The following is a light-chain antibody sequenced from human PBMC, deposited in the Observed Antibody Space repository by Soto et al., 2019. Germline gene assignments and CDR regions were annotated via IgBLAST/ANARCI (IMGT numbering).Light chain of an antibody. CDR3: ATWDYSLTGEV. V-gene: IGLV1-51*01. CDR1: SSNIGNNY. CDR2: DNN. Sequence: QSVLTQSPSVSAAPGQKVTISCSGSSSNIGNNYVSWYQQLPGTAPKLLIYDNNKRPSGIPDRFSGSKSGTSGTLDITGLQTGDEADYYCATWDYSLTGEVFGGGTKVTVL. J-gene: IGLJ2*01.